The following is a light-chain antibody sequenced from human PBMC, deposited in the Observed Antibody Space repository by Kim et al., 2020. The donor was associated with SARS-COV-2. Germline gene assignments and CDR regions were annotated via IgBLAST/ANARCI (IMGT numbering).Light chain of an antibody. Sequence: QSVLTQPPSVSGAPGQRVAISCTGSSSNVGTGSDVHWYQRLPGRAPKLLIYGNNNRPSGVSDRFSASKSGTSASLAITGLRADDEAEYYCQSYDSSLSGSVIFGGGTQLTVL. J-gene: IGLJ2*01. CDR1: SSNVGTGSD. V-gene: IGLV1-40*01. CDR3: QSYDSSLSGSVI. CDR2: GNN.